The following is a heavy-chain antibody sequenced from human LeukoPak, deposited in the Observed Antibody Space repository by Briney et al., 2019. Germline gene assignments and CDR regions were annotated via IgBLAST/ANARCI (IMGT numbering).Heavy chain of an antibody. J-gene: IGHJ4*02. CDR1: GFTFGNYW. CDR2: IKQDGSEE. V-gene: IGHV3-7*01. CDR3: AREGPEIAVAGDFDY. D-gene: IGHD6-19*01. Sequence: GGSLRLSCEASGFTFGNYWMSWVRQAPGKGLEWVADIKQDGSEEQYVESVKGRFTISRDNAKNSLYLQMNSLRAEDTAVYYCAREGPEIAVAGDFDYWGQGTLVTVSS.